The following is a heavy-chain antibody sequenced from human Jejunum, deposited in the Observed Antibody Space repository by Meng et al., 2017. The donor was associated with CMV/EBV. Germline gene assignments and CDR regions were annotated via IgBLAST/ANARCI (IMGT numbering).Heavy chain of an antibody. Sequence: CAVYGDSFEDNFWSWIRQPPGKGLEWIGEINHSGGTNYNPSLKSRVTISVDTSKTQFSLKLTSATAADTAVYYCARELVPAVPFDFWGQGTLVTVSS. CDR1: GDSFEDNF. D-gene: IGHD2-2*01. CDR3: ARELVPAVPFDF. CDR2: INHSGGT. V-gene: IGHV4-34*01. J-gene: IGHJ4*02.